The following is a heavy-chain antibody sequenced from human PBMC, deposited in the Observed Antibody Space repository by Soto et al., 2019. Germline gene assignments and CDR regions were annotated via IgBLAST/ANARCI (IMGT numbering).Heavy chain of an antibody. V-gene: IGHV3-33*01. CDR3: ARVGGIEGTYYYSYMDV. J-gene: IGHJ6*03. CDR1: GFTFSSYG. Sequence: GGSLRLSCAASGFTFSSYGMHWVRQAPGKGLEWVAVIWYDGSNKYYADSVKGRFTISRDNSKNTLYLQMNSLRAEDTAVYYCARVGGIEGTYYYSYMDVWGKGTTVTVSS. D-gene: IGHD6-13*01. CDR2: IWYDGSNK.